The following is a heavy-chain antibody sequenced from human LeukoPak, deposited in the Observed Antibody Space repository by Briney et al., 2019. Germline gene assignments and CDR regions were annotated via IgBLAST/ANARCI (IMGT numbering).Heavy chain of an antibody. CDR1: GYTFTSYY. Sequence: GASVKVSCKASGYTFTSYYMHWVRQAPGQGLEWMGIINPSGGSTSYAQKFQGRVTMTRDTSTSTVYMELSSLRSEDTAVYYCARVCCSGGSCDTSDYWGQGTLVTVSS. CDR2: INPSGGST. CDR3: ARVCCSGGSCDTSDY. V-gene: IGHV1-46*01. D-gene: IGHD2-15*01. J-gene: IGHJ4*02.